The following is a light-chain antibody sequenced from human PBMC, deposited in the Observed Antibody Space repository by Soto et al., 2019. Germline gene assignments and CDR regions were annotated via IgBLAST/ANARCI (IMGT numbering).Light chain of an antibody. V-gene: IGKV1-39*01. Sequence: DIQMTQSPSSLSASVGDRVTITCRASESINRHLNWYQQQPGKAPKLLIYAASILQNGVPSRFWGGGSGTDFTLIITNLQPEDFATYYCQQSDTALSITFGPGTRLAIK. CDR1: ESINRH. J-gene: IGKJ5*01. CDR3: QQSDTALSIT. CDR2: AAS.